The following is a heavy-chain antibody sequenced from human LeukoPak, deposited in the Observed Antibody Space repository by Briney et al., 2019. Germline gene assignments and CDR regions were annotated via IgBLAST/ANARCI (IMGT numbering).Heavy chain of an antibody. CDR3: AREVVEAASYGGRDAFDI. J-gene: IGHJ3*02. V-gene: IGHV1-18*01. D-gene: IGHD2-15*01. Sequence: GASVKVSCKASGYTFTSYGISWVRQAPGQGLEWMGWISAYNGNTNYAQKLQGRVTMTTDTSTSTAYMELRSLRSDDTAVYYCAREVVEAASYGGRDAFDIWGQGTMVTVSS. CDR1: GYTFTSYG. CDR2: ISAYNGNT.